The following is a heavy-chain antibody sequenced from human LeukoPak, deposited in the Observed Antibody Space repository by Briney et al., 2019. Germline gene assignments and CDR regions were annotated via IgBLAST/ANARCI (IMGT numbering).Heavy chain of an antibody. CDR3: ARDSTYYYDSGSSGPHYFDS. CDR2: ISSGGTYE. V-gene: IGHV3-30*01. CDR1: GFTFSNYA. D-gene: IGHD3-10*01. Sequence: GKSLRLSCAASGFTFSNYAMHWVRQAPGKGLEWVSLISSGGTYEYYADSVKGRFTISRDNSKNTLYLQLNSLRAEDTAVYYCARDSTYYYDSGSSGPHYFDSWGQGTLVTVSS. J-gene: IGHJ4*02.